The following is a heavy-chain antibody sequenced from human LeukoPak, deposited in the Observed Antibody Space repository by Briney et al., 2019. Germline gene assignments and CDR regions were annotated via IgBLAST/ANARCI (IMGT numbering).Heavy chain of an antibody. Sequence: PGGSLRLSCAASGFTFDDYAMHWVRQAPGKGLEWVSGISWNSGSIGYADSVKGRFTISRDNAKNSLYLQMNSLRAEDTALYYCAKADYYDSSPFDYWGQGTLVTVSS. CDR1: GFTFDDYA. CDR3: AKADYYDSSPFDY. D-gene: IGHD3-22*01. J-gene: IGHJ4*02. CDR2: ISWNSGSI. V-gene: IGHV3-9*01.